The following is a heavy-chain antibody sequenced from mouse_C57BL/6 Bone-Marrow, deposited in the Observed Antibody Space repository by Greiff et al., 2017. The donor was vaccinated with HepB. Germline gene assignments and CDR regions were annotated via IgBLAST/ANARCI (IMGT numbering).Heavy chain of an antibody. CDR3: ARDSLWDWYFDV. D-gene: IGHD6-2*01. J-gene: IGHJ1*03. V-gene: IGHV5-16*01. CDR2: INDDGSNT. CDR1: GFTFSDYY. Sequence: EVQVEESEGGLVQPGSSMKLSCTASGFTFSDYYMAWVRQVPEKGLEWVANINDDGSNTYYLDSLKSRFTISIDNAKNILYLQMSSLKSEDTATYYCARDSLWDWYFDVWGTGTTVTVSS.